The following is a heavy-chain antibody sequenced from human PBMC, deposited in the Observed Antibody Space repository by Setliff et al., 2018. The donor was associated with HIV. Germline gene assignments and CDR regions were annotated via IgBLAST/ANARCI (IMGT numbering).Heavy chain of an antibody. Sequence: ASVKVSCKISGYTLTELSIHWVRQAPGKGLEWMANFDPEDGETFYAQKFQGRLTMTEDTSTDTAYMELSSLRSDDTAMYYCARLMLEVTVTTVWFDPWGQGTLVTVSS. CDR3: ARLMLEVTVTTVWFDP. J-gene: IGHJ5*02. V-gene: IGHV1-24*01. CDR1: GYTLTELS. D-gene: IGHD4-17*01. CDR2: FDPEDGET.